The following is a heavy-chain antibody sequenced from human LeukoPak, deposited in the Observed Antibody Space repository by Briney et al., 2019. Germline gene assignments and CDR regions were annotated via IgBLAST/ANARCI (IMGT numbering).Heavy chain of an antibody. Sequence: SETLSLTCTVSGGSISSSSYYWGWIRQPPGKGLEWIGSIYYSGSTYYNPSLKSRVTISVDTSKNQFSLKLSSVTAADTAVYYCARPGIAAAGSVWGQGTLVTASS. D-gene: IGHD6-13*01. V-gene: IGHV4-39*01. CDR2: IYYSGST. J-gene: IGHJ4*02. CDR1: GGSISSSSYY. CDR3: ARPGIAAAGSV.